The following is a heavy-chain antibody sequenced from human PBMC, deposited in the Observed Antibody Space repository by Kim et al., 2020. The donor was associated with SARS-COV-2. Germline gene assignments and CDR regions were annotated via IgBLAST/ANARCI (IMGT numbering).Heavy chain of an antibody. Sequence: GGSLRLSCAASGFTFDDYGMSWVRQAPGKGLEWVSGINWNGGSTGYADSVKGRFTISRDNAKNSLYLQMNSLRAEDTALYYCARAGEGGSGSYYGESYFDYWGQGTLVTVSS. J-gene: IGHJ4*02. V-gene: IGHV3-20*04. D-gene: IGHD1-26*01. CDR3: ARAGEGGSGSYYGESYFDY. CDR2: INWNGGST. CDR1: GFTFDDYG.